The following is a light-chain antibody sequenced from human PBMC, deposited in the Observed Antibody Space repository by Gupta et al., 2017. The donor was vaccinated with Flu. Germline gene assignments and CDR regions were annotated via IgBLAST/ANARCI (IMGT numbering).Light chain of an antibody. Sequence: QFVLTQPPSVSGAPGQRVTFSCTGSTSNIGAGYDVHWYQQVPGRAPKRLIFGNNNRPSGVADRFSGSKSGTSASLAIAGLQAEDEADYYCQSYDNSLSGSKVFGGGTKLTVL. CDR3: QSYDNSLSGSKV. CDR2: GNN. CDR1: TSNIGAGYD. J-gene: IGLJ3*02. V-gene: IGLV1-40*01.